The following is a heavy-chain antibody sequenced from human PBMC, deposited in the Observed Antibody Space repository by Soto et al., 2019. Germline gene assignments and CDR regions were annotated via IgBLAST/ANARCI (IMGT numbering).Heavy chain of an antibody. CDR1: GFIFSEST. J-gene: IGHJ3*01. D-gene: IGHD2-2*01. V-gene: IGHV3-64*02. Sequence: PGGSLRLSCSASGFIFSESTIYWVRQVPGKGLEAISAVSTSGRSTYYADSVKDRFTISRDNSKNTLFLQMDSLGAEDKFMYYCARLYCSSPGCYSVGAFELRGQGTMVTVSS. CDR2: VSTSGRST. CDR3: ARLYCSSPGCYSVGAFEL.